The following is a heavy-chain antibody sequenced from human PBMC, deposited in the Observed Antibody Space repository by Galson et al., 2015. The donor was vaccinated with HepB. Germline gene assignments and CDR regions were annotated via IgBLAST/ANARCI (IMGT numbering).Heavy chain of an antibody. CDR2: IYPGDSDT. CDR1: GYSFTSYW. Sequence: QSGAEVKKPGESLKISCKSSGYSFTSYWIGWVRQMTGKGLEWMGIIYPGDSDTRYSPSFQGPVTISDDKSISTAYLQWSSLKASDTAIYYCARRGYYDSSGYSHAFDIWGQGTMVTVSS. V-gene: IGHV5-51*01. CDR3: ARRGYYDSSGYSHAFDI. D-gene: IGHD3-22*01. J-gene: IGHJ3*02.